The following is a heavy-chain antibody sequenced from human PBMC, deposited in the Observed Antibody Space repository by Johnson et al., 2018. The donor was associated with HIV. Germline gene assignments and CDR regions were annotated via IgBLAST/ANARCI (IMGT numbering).Heavy chain of an antibody. CDR1: GFTFNSYG. V-gene: IGHV3-30*02. J-gene: IGHJ3*02. CDR2: IRNDGSNK. Sequence: QVQLVESGGGLVKPGGSLRLSCAASGFTFNSYGMHWVRQAPGKGLEWVAFIRNDGSNKFYADSVKGRFTISRDNAKNSLYLQRNSLRAEDTAVYYCARDRNDYDSSGYDSFDIWGQGTMVTVSS. CDR3: ARDRNDYDSSGYDSFDI. D-gene: IGHD3-22*01.